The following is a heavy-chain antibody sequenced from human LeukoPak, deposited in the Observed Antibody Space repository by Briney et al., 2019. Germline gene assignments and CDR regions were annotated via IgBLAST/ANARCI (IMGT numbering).Heavy chain of an antibody. CDR1: GFTFSSYA. CDR2: ISGSGGST. J-gene: IGHJ4*02. V-gene: IGHV3-23*01. CDR3: LMGFGESTKKGFDY. D-gene: IGHD3-10*01. Sequence: PGGSLRLSCAASGFTFSSYAMSWVRQAPGKGLEWVSAISGSGGSTYYADSVKGRFTISRDNSKNTLYLQMNSLRAEDTAVYYCLMGFGESTKKGFDYWGQGTLVTVSS.